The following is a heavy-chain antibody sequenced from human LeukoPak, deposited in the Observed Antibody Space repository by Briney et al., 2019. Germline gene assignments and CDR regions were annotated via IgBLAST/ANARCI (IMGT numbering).Heavy chain of an antibody. J-gene: IGHJ4*02. D-gene: IGHD3-10*01. Sequence: GGSLRLSCAASGFTFNMYWMGWVRQAPGKGLEWVANIKQDGSEKYYVDSVTGRFTISRDNAKNSLYLQMNSLRAEDTAVYYCARELPTGTDYFDYWGQGTLDTVSS. V-gene: IGHV3-7*01. CDR1: GFTFNMYW. CDR2: IKQDGSEK. CDR3: ARELPTGTDYFDY.